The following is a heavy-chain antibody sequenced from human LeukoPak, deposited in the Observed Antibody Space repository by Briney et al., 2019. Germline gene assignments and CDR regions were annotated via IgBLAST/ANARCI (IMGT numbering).Heavy chain of an antibody. CDR3: ARHLMASWTDEY. Sequence: GESLKISCQASGYSFTSFWISWVRQLPGKGLEWMGRIDPTDSYTNYSPSFQGHVTISTDKSISTAFLQWNSLEASDTAMYYCARHLMASWTDEYWGQGTLVTVSS. D-gene: IGHD2-2*01. CDR1: GYSFTSFW. V-gene: IGHV5-10-1*01. CDR2: IDPTDSYT. J-gene: IGHJ4*02.